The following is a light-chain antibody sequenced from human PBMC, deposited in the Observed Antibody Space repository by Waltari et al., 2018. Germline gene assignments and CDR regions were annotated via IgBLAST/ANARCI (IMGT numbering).Light chain of an antibody. CDR3: ATWDNSLTAVV. CDR2: DNN. CDR1: SSNIGNYF. V-gene: IGLV1-51*01. J-gene: IGLJ2*01. Sequence: QSVLTQPPSVSAAPGQKVTISCSGSSSNIGNYFVSWYHQLPGATPKLLIYDNNKGPSGIPYRFSASKSGTSATLDITGLQIGDEADYYCATWDNSLTAVVFGGGTKLTVL.